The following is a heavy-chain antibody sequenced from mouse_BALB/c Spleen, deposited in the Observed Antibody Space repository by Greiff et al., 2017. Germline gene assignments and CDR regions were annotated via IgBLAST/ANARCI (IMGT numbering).Heavy chain of an antibody. V-gene: IGHV5-6-3*01. Sequence: EVQGVESGGGLVQPGGSLKLSCAASGFTFSSYGMSWVRQTPDKRLELVATINSNGGSTYYPDSVKGRFTISRDNAKNTLYLQMSSLKSEDTAMYYCARDDDYGYAMDYWGQGTSVTVSS. D-gene: IGHD2-4*01. CDR2: INSNGGST. J-gene: IGHJ4*01. CDR1: GFTFSSYG. CDR3: ARDDDYGYAMDY.